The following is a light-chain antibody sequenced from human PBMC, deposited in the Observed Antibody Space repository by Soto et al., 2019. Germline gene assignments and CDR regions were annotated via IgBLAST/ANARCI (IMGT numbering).Light chain of an antibody. CDR1: QSIRNW. J-gene: IGKJ1*01. V-gene: IGKV1-5*03. Sequence: DIQMTQSPSTLSASVGDRVTITCRASQSIRNWLAWYQQKPGKAPKSLLYLVSTLESGVPSRFSGSGYETEFTLTISILQPDDFATYYCQQYSTYPWTFGQGTKVEI. CDR2: LVS. CDR3: QQYSTYPWT.